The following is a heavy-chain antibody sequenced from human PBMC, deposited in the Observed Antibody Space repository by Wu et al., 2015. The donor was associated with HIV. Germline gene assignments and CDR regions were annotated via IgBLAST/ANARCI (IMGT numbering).Heavy chain of an antibody. CDR1: NYSISGDKW. D-gene: IGHD3-16*01. CDR2: MYYSGTT. Sequence: QVQLQESGPGLVKPSDTLSLTCVVSNYSISGDKWWGWIRQQPPGKGLEWIGYMYYSGTTYYNPSLKSRVTMSVNTSKNLFSLNLRSVTAVDTAVYFCARIDPSTHLGDPRWAFDLWGQGTMVTVSS. V-gene: IGHV4-28*01. J-gene: IGHJ3*01. CDR3: ARIDPSTHLGDPRWAFDL.